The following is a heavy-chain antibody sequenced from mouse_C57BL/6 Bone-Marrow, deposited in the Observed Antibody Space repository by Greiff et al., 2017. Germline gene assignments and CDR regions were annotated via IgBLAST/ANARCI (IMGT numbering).Heavy chain of an antibody. J-gene: IGHJ3*01. CDR1: GFTFSDYY. CDR3: VLLPWFAY. Sequence: EVQLVESEGGLVQPGSSMKLSCTASGFTFSDYYMAWVRQVPEKGLEWVANINYDGSSTYYLDTLKSRFIISRDNAKNTLYLQMGSLKSEDTATYYCVLLPWFAYWGQGTLVTVSA. CDR2: INYDGSST. D-gene: IGHD1-1*01. V-gene: IGHV5-16*01.